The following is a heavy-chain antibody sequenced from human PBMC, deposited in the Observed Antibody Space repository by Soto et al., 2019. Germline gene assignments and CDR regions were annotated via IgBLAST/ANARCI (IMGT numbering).Heavy chain of an antibody. J-gene: IGHJ6*02. CDR3: ARDRYYDFWSGYYTGLWYYGMDV. Sequence: EASVKVSCKASGYTFTSYYMHWVRQAPGQGLEWMGIINPSGGSTSYAQKFQGRVTMTRNTSTSTVYMELSSLRSEDTAVYYCARDRYYDFWSGYYTGLWYYGMDVWGQGTTVTVSS. D-gene: IGHD3-3*01. CDR2: INPSGGST. CDR1: GYTFTSYY. V-gene: IGHV1-46*01.